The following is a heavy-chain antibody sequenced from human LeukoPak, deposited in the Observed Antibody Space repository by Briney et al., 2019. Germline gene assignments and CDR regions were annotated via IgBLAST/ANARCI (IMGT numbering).Heavy chain of an antibody. CDR3: ARGGVTTIAQYDY. CDR1: GDSIISYF. D-gene: IGHD4-17*01. CDR2: IFDSGTTNYNPST. J-gene: IGHJ4*02. Sequence: SETLSLTCTVSGDSIISYFWSWIRQPPGKGLEWIGYIFDSGTTNYNPSTNYNPPLKSRVTVSLDTSSNHFSLKLTSVTAADTAVYFCARGGVTTIAQYDYWGQGTLVTVSS. V-gene: IGHV4-59*01.